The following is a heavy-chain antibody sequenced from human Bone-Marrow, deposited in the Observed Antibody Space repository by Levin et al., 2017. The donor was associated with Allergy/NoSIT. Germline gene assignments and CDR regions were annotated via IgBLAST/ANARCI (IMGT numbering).Heavy chain of an antibody. V-gene: IGHV3-23*01. CDR2: ITASGDRT. Sequence: GGSLRLSCAASGFTLSNYAISWVRQAPGKGPEWISAITASGDRTYYADSVKGRFTISRDNSKNTLSLQMNSLGVEDSALYYCAREASGTRGWYTVDYWGQGTLVTVSS. D-gene: IGHD6-19*01. J-gene: IGHJ4*02. CDR3: AREASGTRGWYTVDY. CDR1: GFTLSNYA.